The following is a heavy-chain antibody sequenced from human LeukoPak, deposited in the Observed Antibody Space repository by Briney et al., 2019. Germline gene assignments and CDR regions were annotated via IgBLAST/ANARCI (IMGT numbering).Heavy chain of an antibody. CDR2: IYYSGST. D-gene: IGHD2-21*01. V-gene: IGHV4-59*08. J-gene: IGHJ6*03. Sequence: PSETLSLTCTVSGGPISSYYWSWIRQPPGKGLEWIGYIYYSGSTNYNPSLKSRVTISVDTSKNQFSLKLSSVTAADTAVYYCARGDWDYYYYMDVWGKGTTVTISS. CDR3: ARGDWDYYYYMDV. CDR1: GGPISSYY.